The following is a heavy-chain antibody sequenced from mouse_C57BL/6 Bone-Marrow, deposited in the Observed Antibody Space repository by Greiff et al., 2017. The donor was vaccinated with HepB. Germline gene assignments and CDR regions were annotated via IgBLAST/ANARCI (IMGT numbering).Heavy chain of an antibody. J-gene: IGHJ4*01. V-gene: IGHV2-2*01. CDR3: ARRAGLPYAMDY. Sequence: QMQLKESGPGLVQPSQSLSITCTVSGFSLTSYGVHWVRQSPGKGLEWLGVIWSGGSTDYNAAFISRLSISKDNSKSQVFFKMNSLQADDTAIYYCARRAGLPYAMDYWGQGTSVTVSS. D-gene: IGHD3-3*01. CDR1: GFSLTSYG. CDR2: IWSGGST.